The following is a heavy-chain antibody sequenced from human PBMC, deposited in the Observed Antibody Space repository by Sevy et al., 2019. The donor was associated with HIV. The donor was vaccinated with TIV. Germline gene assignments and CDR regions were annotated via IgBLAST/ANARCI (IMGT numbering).Heavy chain of an antibody. D-gene: IGHD1-26*01. CDR3: AVGPTMYYYGLDV. CDR2: IYYSGST. V-gene: IGHV4-61*01. J-gene: IGHJ6*02. Sequence: SETLSLTCIVSSGSVNSGRYYWSWIRQSPGKGLEWIGYIYYSGSTGYNPTLKSRVTISLETSKNQFSLNLRSVTAADTAVYFCAVGPTMYYYGLDVWGQGTTVTVSS. CDR1: SGSVNSGRYY.